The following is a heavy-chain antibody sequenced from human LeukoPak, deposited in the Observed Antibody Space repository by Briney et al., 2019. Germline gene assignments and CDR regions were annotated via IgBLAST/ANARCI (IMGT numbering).Heavy chain of an antibody. J-gene: IGHJ5*02. CDR2: INNSGTT. Sequence: SETLSLTCTVSGDSISSSDYYWGWIRQPPGKGLEWIGIINNSGTTHYNSSLKSRVTISVDTSKNQFSLKLSSVTAADTAVFYCARIGYCSGGNCVNWFDPWGQGTLVTVSS. V-gene: IGHV4-39*01. CDR3: ARIGYCSGGNCVNWFDP. D-gene: IGHD2-15*01. CDR1: GDSISSSDYY.